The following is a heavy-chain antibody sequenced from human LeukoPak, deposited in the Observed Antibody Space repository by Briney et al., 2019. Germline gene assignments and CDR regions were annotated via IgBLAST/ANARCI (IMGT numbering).Heavy chain of an antibody. J-gene: IGHJ5*02. V-gene: IGHV3-74*01. D-gene: IGHD5-12*01. CDR1: GLTFSNSW. CDR2: MYGDMRDI. CDR3: ARDLGLRGST. Sequence: GGSLRLSCEASGLTFSNSWMHWVRQIPGKGLVWVSRMYGDMRDISYADSVRGRFTISRDNAKNTVYLQMNSLRGEDTAVYYCARDLGLRGSTWGQGTLVTVSS.